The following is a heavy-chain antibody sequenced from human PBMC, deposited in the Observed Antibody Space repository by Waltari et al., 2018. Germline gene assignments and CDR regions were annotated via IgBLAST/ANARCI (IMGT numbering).Heavy chain of an antibody. J-gene: IGHJ3*02. Sequence: QLQLRESGPGLFKPSETLSLTCSVSGDSLGRGHYYWGWLRQAPGKGLEWIGSSYVAGSTYYNPARKSRLTISVDTSKNQFSLRLSSVTAADTAVYYCAREVGGSSWSTTPRGDAFDIWGQGTMVTASS. CDR1: GDSLGRGHYY. CDR3: AREVGGSSWSTTPRGDAFDI. D-gene: IGHD6-13*01. V-gene: IGHV4-39*07. CDR2: SYVAGST.